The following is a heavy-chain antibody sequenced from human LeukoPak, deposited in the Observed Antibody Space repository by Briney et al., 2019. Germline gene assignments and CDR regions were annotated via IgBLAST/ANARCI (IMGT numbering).Heavy chain of an antibody. CDR3: ARDLRDGYNSGSLGY. D-gene: IGHD5-24*01. Sequence: GGSLRLSCAASGFTVSSNYMSWVRQAPGKGLEWVSVIYSGCSTYYSDSVKGRFTISRDNSKNTLYLQMNSLRAEDTAVYYCARDLRDGYNSGSLGYWGQGTLVTVSS. CDR2: IYSGCST. V-gene: IGHV3-53*01. CDR1: GFTVSSNY. J-gene: IGHJ4*02.